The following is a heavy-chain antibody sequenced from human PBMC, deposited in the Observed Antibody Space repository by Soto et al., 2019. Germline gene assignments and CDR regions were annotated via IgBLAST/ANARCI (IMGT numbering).Heavy chain of an antibody. CDR2: INPNSGDT. D-gene: IGHD3-22*01. J-gene: IGHJ4*02. Sequence: EASVKVSCKASGYTFIGYYMHWVRQAPGQGLEWMGWINPNSGDTNYAQKFQGRVTMTRDMSISTAYTELSRLRFDDTAVYYCARARTNYYNTSDYDFWGQGTLVTVSS. CDR1: GYTFIGYY. CDR3: ARARTNYYNTSDYDF. V-gene: IGHV1-2*02.